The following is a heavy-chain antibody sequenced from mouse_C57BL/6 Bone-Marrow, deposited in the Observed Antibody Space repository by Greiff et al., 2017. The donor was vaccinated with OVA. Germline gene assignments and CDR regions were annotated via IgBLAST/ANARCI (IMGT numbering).Heavy chain of an antibody. CDR1: GYTLTSYW. V-gene: IGHV1-55*01. J-gene: IGHJ4*01. CDR3: ARVYYGYDNAMDY. CDR2: IYPGSGST. D-gene: IGHD2-2*01. Sequence: QVQLQQPGAELVKPGASVKMSCKASGYTLTSYWITWVKQRPGQGLEWIGDIYPGSGSTNYNEKFKSKATLTVDTSSSTAYMQLSSLTSEDSAVYYCARVYYGYDNAMDYWGQGTSVTVSS.